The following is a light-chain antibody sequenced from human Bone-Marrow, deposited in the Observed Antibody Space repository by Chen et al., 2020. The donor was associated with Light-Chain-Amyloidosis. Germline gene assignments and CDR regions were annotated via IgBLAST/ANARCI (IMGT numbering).Light chain of an antibody. Sequence: QSVLTQPPSVSGAPGQRVTLSCTGSSSNIGAGYDVHWYRQLPGTAPKLLISGNSNRPSAVPDRFSGSRSGPSASLAISGLQAEDEADYYCQSYDTSLSGSVFGGGTKLTVL. V-gene: IGLV1-40*01. J-gene: IGLJ2*01. CDR3: QSYDTSLSGSV. CDR1: SSNIGAGYD. CDR2: GNS.